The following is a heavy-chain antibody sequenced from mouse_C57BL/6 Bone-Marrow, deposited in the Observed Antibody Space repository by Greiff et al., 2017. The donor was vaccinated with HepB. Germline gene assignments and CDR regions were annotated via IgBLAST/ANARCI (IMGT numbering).Heavy chain of an antibody. D-gene: IGHD1-1*01. J-gene: IGHJ2*01. CDR3: ARVYYYGSSYRYFDY. CDR1: GFTFTDYY. CDR2: IRNKANGYTT. Sequence: EVHLVESGGGLVQPGGSLSLSCAASGFTFTDYYMSWVRQPPGKALEWLGFIRNKANGYTTEYSASVKGRFTISRDNSQSILYLQMNALRAEDSATYYCARVYYYGSSYRYFDYWGQGTTLTVSS. V-gene: IGHV7-3*01.